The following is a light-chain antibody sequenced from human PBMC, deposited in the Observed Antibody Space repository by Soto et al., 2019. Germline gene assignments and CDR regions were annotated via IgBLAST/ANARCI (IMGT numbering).Light chain of an antibody. CDR2: EVT. CDR1: SSDVGGYKY. V-gene: IGLV2-14*01. CDR3: SSYTSSSTYV. J-gene: IGLJ1*01. Sequence: QSALTQPASVSGSPGQSITISCTGTSSDVGGYKYVSWYQHHPGKAPKVMIYEVTNRPSGVSNRFSGSKSGNTASLTISGLLAEDEADYYCSSYTSSSTYVFGTGTKLTVL.